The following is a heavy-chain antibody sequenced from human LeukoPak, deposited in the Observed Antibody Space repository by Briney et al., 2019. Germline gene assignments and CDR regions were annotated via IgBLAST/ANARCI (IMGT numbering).Heavy chain of an antibody. CDR1: GYTFTSYA. CDR2: INAGNGNT. V-gene: IGHV1-3*01. CDR3: ARDPLFALFLGMDV. D-gene: IGHD2/OR15-2a*01. J-gene: IGHJ6*02. Sequence: VSVKVSCKASGYTFTSYAMHWVRQAPGQRLEWMGWINAGNGNTKYSQKFQGRVTITRDTSASTAYMELSSLRSEDTAVYYCARDPLFALFLGMDVWGQGTTVTVSS.